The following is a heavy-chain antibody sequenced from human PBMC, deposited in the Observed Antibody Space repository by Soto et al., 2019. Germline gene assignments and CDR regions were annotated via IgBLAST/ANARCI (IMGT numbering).Heavy chain of an antibody. V-gene: IGHV3-48*04. CDR2: ISSSSSVI. CDR1: GFTFSTYS. D-gene: IGHD2-21*01. Sequence: GSLRLSCSVSGFTFSTYSMAWIRQAPGKGLEWLSYISSSSSVIYYADSVKGRITVSRDNGKNALILQMHSLGADDTAVYYCARYLIIPRAFDIWGQGTAVTVSS. CDR3: ARYLIIPRAFDI. J-gene: IGHJ3*02.